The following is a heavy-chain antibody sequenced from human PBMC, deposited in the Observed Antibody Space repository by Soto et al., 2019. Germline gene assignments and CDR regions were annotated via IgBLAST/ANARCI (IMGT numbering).Heavy chain of an antibody. CDR1: GGTFSSYT. CDR2: IIPILGIA. D-gene: IGHD2-21*02. CDR3: ARDIVVVTAIPKNTSEI. Sequence: QVQLVQSGAEVKKPGSSVKVSCKASGGTFSSYTISWVRQAPGQGLERMGRIIPILGIANYAQKFQGRVTITADKSTSTAYMELSSLRSEDTAVYYCARDIVVVTAIPKNTSEIWGQGTLVTVSS. J-gene: IGHJ4*02. V-gene: IGHV1-69*02.